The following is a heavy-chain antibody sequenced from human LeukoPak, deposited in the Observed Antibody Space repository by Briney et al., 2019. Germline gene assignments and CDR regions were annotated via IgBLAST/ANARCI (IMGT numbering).Heavy chain of an antibody. CDR3: AGVIGVVVPAAISPPINYYYGMDV. J-gene: IGHJ6*02. V-gene: IGHV4-59*01. CDR1: GGSISSYY. D-gene: IGHD2-2*01. Sequence: SETLSLTCTVSGGSISSYYWSWIRQPPGKGLEWIGYIYYSGSTNYNPSLKSRVTISVDTSRNQFSLKLSSVTAADTAVYYCAGVIGVVVPAAISPPINYYYGMDVWGQGTTVTVSS. CDR2: IYYSGST.